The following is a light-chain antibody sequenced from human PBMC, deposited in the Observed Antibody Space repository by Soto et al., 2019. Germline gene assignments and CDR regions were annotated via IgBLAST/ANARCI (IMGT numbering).Light chain of an antibody. CDR2: DAS. V-gene: IGKV1-27*01. CDR3: QNYDDAPLT. CDR1: QGVSND. Sequence: DIQMTQSPSSLSASVGDRVTITCRASQGVSNDLAWYQQKPGKVPKLLIYDASTVQSGVPSRFSGSGSGTDFTLTISSLQTDDVATDYCQNYDDAPLTFGGGTKVEIK. J-gene: IGKJ4*01.